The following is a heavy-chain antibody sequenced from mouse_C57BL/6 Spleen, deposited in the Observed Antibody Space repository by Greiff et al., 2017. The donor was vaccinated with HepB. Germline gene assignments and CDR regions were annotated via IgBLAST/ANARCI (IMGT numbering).Heavy chain of an antibody. CDR3: ASPYDGSSEYCDY. CDR1: GYTFTDHT. D-gene: IGHD1-1*01. CDR2: IYPRDGST. Sequence: VQLQQSDAELVKPGASVKISCKVSGYTFTDHTIHWMKQRPEQGLEWIGYIYPRDGSTKYNEKFKGKATLTADKSSSTAYMQLNILTSADSAVYFCASPYDGSSEYCDYWGQGTTLTVSS. J-gene: IGHJ2*01. V-gene: IGHV1-78*01.